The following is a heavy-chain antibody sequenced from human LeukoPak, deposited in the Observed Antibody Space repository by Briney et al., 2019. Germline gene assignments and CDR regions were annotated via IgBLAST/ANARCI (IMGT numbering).Heavy chain of an antibody. D-gene: IGHD3-22*01. V-gene: IGHV1-46*01. CDR3: ARADSSGYYYGLDY. CDR1: GYTFTSYG. CDR2: INPSGGNT. J-gene: IGHJ4*02. Sequence: ASVKVSCKASGYTFTSYGISWVRQAPGQGLEWMGIINPSGGNTSYAQKFQGRVTMTRDTSTSTVYMELSSLRSEDTAVYYCARADSSGYYYGLDYWGQGTLVTVSS.